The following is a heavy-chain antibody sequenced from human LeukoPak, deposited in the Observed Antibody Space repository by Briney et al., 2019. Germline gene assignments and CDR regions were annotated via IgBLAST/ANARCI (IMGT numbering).Heavy chain of an antibody. Sequence: GGSLRLSCAASGFTFSIYAMSWVRQAPGKGLEWVSTISAAGGSTYYADSGKGRFTISRDNSKNTLFLQMNSLRAEDAAVYYCAKEYGSGSYYNDYWGQGTLVTVSS. D-gene: IGHD3-10*01. J-gene: IGHJ4*02. V-gene: IGHV3-23*01. CDR1: GFTFSIYA. CDR2: ISAAGGST. CDR3: AKEYGSGSYYNDY.